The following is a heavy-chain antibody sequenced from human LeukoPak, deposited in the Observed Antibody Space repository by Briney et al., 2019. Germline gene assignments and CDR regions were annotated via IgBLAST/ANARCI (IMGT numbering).Heavy chain of an antibody. CDR3: ATYGSGSYYRADWFDP. V-gene: IGHV1-2*02. Sequence: ASVKVSCKASGYTFTGYYMHWVRQAPGQGLEWMGWINPNSGGTNYAQKFQGRVTMTRDTSISTAYMELSRLRSDDTAVYYCATYGSGSYYRADWFDPWGQGTLVTVSS. CDR2: INPNSGGT. D-gene: IGHD3-10*01. CDR1: GYTFTGYY. J-gene: IGHJ5*02.